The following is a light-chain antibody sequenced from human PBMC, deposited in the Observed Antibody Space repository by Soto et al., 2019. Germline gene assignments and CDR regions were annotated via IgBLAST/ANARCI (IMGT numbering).Light chain of an antibody. V-gene: IGKV1-39*01. CDR3: QQSYSTLFT. CDR1: QTIIRN. Sequence: DIQMTQSPSSLSASVGDRVTITCRASQTIIRNLNWYQQKPGRAPNLLIYAASSLQSGVPSRFSGSGSGTEFTLTIISLQPEDFATYYCQQSYSTLFTFGPGTKVEIK. CDR2: AAS. J-gene: IGKJ3*01.